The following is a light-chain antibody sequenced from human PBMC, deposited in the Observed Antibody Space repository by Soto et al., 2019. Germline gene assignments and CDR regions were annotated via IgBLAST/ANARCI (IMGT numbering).Light chain of an antibody. CDR1: QTISSW. Sequence: DIQMTQSPSTLSESVGDRVTITCRASQTISSWLAWYQQKPGKAPKLLIYKASSLESGVPSRFSGSGSGTEFTLTISSLQPDDFATYYCQQYNSYWITFGQGTRLEIK. V-gene: IGKV1-5*03. CDR2: KAS. CDR3: QQYNSYWIT. J-gene: IGKJ5*01.